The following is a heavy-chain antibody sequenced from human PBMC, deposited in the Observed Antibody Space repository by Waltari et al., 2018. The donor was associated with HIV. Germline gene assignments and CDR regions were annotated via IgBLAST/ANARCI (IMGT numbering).Heavy chain of an antibody. CDR2: IKWKGESP. CDR1: GFSFNSYG. V-gene: IGHV3-20*04. D-gene: IGHD3-10*01. CDR3: ARIRRKFGEPRPTGWFDP. J-gene: IGHJ5*02. Sequence: EVQLVESGGGVVRPGGSLRLSCVASGFSFNSYGMRWVRQGPGEGLGWGSGIKWKGESPRYGDSVKGRFTISRDNAKNSLYLEMNSLRVEDTAFYYCARIRRKFGEPRPTGWFDPWGQGTQVIVSS.